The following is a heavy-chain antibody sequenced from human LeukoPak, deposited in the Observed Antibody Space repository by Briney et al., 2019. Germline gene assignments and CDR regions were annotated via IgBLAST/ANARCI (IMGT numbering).Heavy chain of an antibody. D-gene: IGHD6-13*01. CDR2: ISGSGGST. Sequence: GGSLRLSCAASGFTFSSYGMSWVRQAPGKGLEWVSAISGSGGSTYYVDSVKGRFTISRDNSKNTLYLQMNSLRAEDTAVYYCAKDATPALGTVYMDVWGKGTTVTISS. J-gene: IGHJ6*03. CDR1: GFTFSSYG. V-gene: IGHV3-23*01. CDR3: AKDATPALGTVYMDV.